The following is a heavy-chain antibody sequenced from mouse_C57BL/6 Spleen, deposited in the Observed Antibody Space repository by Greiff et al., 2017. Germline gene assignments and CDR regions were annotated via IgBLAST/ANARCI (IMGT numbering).Heavy chain of an antibody. Sequence: EVNVVESGGGLVQPGGSLSLSCAASGFTFTDYYMSWVRQPPGKALEWLGFIRNKANGYTTDYSASVKGRFTISRDNSPSILYIQLSALRAEDSATYYCARFCITTVVAPMDYWGQGTSVTVSS. CDR2: IRNKANGYTT. D-gene: IGHD1-1*01. V-gene: IGHV7-3*01. CDR1: GFTFTDYY. J-gene: IGHJ4*01. CDR3: ARFCITTVVAPMDY.